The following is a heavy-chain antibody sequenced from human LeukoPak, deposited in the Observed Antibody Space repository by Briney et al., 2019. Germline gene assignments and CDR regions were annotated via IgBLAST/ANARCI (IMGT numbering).Heavy chain of an antibody. Sequence: SETLSLTCTVSGGSISSGSYYWSWIRQPAGKGLEWIGRIYTSGSTNYNPSLKSRVTISVGTSKNQFSLKLSSVTAADTAVYYCARDDYGDYVGTFDYWGQGTLVTVSS. CDR1: GGSISSGSYY. J-gene: IGHJ4*02. D-gene: IGHD4-17*01. V-gene: IGHV4-61*02. CDR2: IYTSGST. CDR3: ARDDYGDYVGTFDY.